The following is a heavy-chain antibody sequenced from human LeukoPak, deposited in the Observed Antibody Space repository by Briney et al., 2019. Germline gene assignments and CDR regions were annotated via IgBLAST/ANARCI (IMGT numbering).Heavy chain of an antibody. Sequence: SVKVSCKASGGTFSSYAISWVRQAPGQGLEWMGGIITIFGTANYAQKFQGRVTITADESTSTAYMELSSLRSEDTAVYYCASCGADYYGSWIFDPWGQGTLVTVSS. V-gene: IGHV1-69*01. CDR1: GGTFSSYA. J-gene: IGHJ5*02. D-gene: IGHD3-10*01. CDR2: IITIFGTA. CDR3: ASCGADYYGSWIFDP.